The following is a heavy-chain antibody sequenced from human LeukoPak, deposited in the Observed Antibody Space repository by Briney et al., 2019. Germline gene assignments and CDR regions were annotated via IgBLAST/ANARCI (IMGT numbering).Heavy chain of an antibody. Sequence: ASVNVSCKASGYTFTSYGISWVRQAPGQGLEWMGWSSAYNGNTNYAQKLQGRVTMPTDTSPSTAYMELRSLRSDDTAVYYCVRSTTRYYYDSSGYFDYWGQGTLVTVSS. J-gene: IGHJ4*02. CDR2: SSAYNGNT. CDR3: VRSTTRYYYDSSGYFDY. V-gene: IGHV1-18*01. D-gene: IGHD3-22*01. CDR1: GYTFTSYG.